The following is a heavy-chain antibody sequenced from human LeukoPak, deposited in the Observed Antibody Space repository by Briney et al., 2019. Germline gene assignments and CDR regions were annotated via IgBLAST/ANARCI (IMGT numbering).Heavy chain of an antibody. J-gene: IGHJ3*02. V-gene: IGHV3-30*01. CDR3: ARGSRENAFDI. CDR2: ISYDGSNK. Sequence: GGSLRLSCAASGFTFSSYAMHWVRQAPGKGLEWVAVISYDGSNKYYADSVKGRFTISRDNSKNTLYLQMNSLRAEDTAVYYCARGSRENAFDIWGQGTMVTVSS. CDR1: GFTFSSYA.